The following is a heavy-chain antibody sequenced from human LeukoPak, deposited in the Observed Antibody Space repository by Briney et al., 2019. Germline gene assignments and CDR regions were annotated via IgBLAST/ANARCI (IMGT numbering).Heavy chain of an antibody. CDR1: GYTFTSCG. Sequence: ASVKVSCKASGYTFTSCGISWVRQVPGQGLEWMGWISAYNGNTNYAQKLQGRVTMTTDTSTSTAYMELRSLRSDDTAVYYCARTVYYDILTGYGDYYYMDVWGKGTTVTVSS. CDR2: ISAYNGNT. D-gene: IGHD3-9*01. V-gene: IGHV1-18*01. J-gene: IGHJ6*03. CDR3: ARTVYYDILTGYGDYYYMDV.